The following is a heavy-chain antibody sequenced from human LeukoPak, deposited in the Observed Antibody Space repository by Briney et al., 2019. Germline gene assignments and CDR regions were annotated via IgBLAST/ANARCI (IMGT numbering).Heavy chain of an antibody. CDR2: ISYDGSNK. CDR1: GFTFSDYG. V-gene: IGHV3-30*19. CDR3: ARDPGSSYGLFDY. Sequence: PGGSLRLSCTASGFTFSDYGMHWVRQAPGKGLEWVAVISYDGSNKYYADSVKGRFTISRDNSKNTLYLQMNSLRAEDTAVYYCARDPGSSYGLFDYWGQGTLVTVSS. J-gene: IGHJ4*02. D-gene: IGHD5-18*01.